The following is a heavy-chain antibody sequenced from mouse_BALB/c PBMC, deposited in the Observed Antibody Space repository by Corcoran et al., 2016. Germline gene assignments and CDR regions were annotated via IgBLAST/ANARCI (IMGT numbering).Heavy chain of an antibody. CDR1: GFNIKDTY. J-gene: IGHJ4*01. Sequence: EVQLQQSGAELVKPGASVKLSCTASGFNIKDTYMHWVKQRPEQGLEWIGRIDPANGNTKYDPKFQGKATITADTSSNTAYLQLSSLTSEDTAVYYCASPAYYGNYVYAMDYWGQGTSVTVSS. CDR2: IDPANGNT. D-gene: IGHD2-10*01. V-gene: IGHV14-3*02. CDR3: ASPAYYGNYVYAMDY.